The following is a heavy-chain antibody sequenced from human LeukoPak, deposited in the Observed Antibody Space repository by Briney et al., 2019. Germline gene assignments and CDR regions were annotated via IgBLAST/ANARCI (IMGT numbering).Heavy chain of an antibody. V-gene: IGHV1-2*02. CDR3: ARAKFVRGPGLRKNWFDP. D-gene: IGHD3-10*02. CDR1: GYTFTGYY. Sequence: ASVKVSCKASGYTFTGYYMHWVRQAPGQGLEWMGWINPNSGGTNYAQKFQGRVTMTRDTSISTAYMELSRLRSDDTAVYYCARAKFVRGPGLRKNWFDPWGQGTLVTVSS. J-gene: IGHJ5*02. CDR2: INPNSGGT.